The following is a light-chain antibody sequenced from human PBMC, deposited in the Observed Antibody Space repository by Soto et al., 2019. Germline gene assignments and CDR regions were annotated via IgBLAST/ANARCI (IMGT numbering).Light chain of an antibody. CDR1: QGISSY. J-gene: IGKJ4*01. CDR2: AAS. Sequence: AIRMTQSPSSLSASTGDRVTITCRASQGISSYLAWYQQKPGKAPKLLIYAASTLQSGVPSRFSGSGSGTDFTLTISCLQSEDSAVYYCQQYNDWPLTFGGGTKVEIK. V-gene: IGKV1-8*01. CDR3: QQYNDWPLT.